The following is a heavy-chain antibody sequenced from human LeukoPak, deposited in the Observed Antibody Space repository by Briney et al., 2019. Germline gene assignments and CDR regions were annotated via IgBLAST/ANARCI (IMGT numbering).Heavy chain of an antibody. CDR3: AKGRGPLYYFAVDA. D-gene: IGHD1-14*01. J-gene: IGHJ6*02. Sequence: GESLRLSCAASGFLFGNCAMHWFPQAPGKGREWVATVPYDGSYYLYSDSVKGRFTISRTDSDKTVPLQMSSLRPEDSGVFYCAKGRGPLYYFAVDAWGQGTTVT. CDR2: VPYDGSYY. CDR1: GFLFGNCA. V-gene: IGHV3-30*18.